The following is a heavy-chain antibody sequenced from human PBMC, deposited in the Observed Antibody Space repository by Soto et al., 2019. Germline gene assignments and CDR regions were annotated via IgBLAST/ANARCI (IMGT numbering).Heavy chain of an antibody. D-gene: IGHD4-17*01. CDR1: GYTFTGYY. CDR3: ARDGDYGDYAGGGYFDY. V-gene: IGHV1-2*02. J-gene: IGHJ4*02. Sequence: QVQLVQSGAEVKKPGASVKVSCKASGYTFTGYYMHWVRQAPGQGLEWMGWINPNSGGTNYAQKFQGRVTMTRDTSISPAYMELSRLRSDDTAVYYCARDGDYGDYAGGGYFDYWGQGTLVTVSS. CDR2: INPNSGGT.